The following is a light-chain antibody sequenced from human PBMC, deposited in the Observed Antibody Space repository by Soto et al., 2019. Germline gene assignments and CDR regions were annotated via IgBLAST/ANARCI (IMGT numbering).Light chain of an antibody. V-gene: IGKV3-20*01. CDR1: QSVSKNY. J-gene: IGKJ1*01. CDR2: GAS. Sequence: ELVLTQSPGTLSLSPGERATLSCRASQSVSKNYLAWYQQKPGHAPRLLIYGASNRATGIPDRFSGSGSGTDFTLTISRLEPEDFAVYYCQQYGSSGTFGQGTKVEIK. CDR3: QQYGSSGT.